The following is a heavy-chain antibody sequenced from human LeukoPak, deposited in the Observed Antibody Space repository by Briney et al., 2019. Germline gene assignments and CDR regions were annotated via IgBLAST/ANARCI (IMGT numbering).Heavy chain of an antibody. CDR1: GFTFSSYG. CDR2: IRYDGSNK. CDR3: AKDLNGGWFGELSPYLDY. J-gene: IGHJ4*02. D-gene: IGHD3-10*01. Sequence: GGSLRLSCAASGFTFSSYGMHWVRQAPGKGLEWVAFIRYDGSNKYYADSVKGRFTISRDNSKNTLYLQVNSLRAEDTAVYYCAKDLNGGWFGELSPYLDYWGQGTLVTVSS. V-gene: IGHV3-30*02.